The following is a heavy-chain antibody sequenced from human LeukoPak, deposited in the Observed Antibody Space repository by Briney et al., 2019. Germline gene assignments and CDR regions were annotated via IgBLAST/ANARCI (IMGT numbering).Heavy chain of an antibody. CDR3: ARYCSGGSCQPGY. CDR2: IIPILGIA. D-gene: IGHD2-15*01. J-gene: IGHJ4*02. V-gene: IGHV1-69*02. CDR1: GGTFSSYT. Sequence: GASVKVSCKASGGTFSSYTISWVRQAPGQGLEWMGRIIPILGIANYAQKFQGRVTITADKSTSTAYMELSSLRSEDTAVYYCARYCSGGSCQPGYWGQGTLVTVSS.